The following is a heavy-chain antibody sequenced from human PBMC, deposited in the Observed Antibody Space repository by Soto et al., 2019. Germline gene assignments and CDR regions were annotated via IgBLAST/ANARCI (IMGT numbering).Heavy chain of an antibody. CDR2: VTSSPSSM. J-gene: IGHJ4*02. V-gene: IGHV3-21*04. CDR1: GLTFISFV. D-gene: IGHD3-22*01. CDR3: AREADFASSGYVLDY. Sequence: GGPLMHCCSAAGLTFISFVMHWLRQAQGKGLEWVSSVTSSPSSMFYADSVKGRFTISRDDAKDSLFLQMNSLRADDTAVYYCAREADFASSGYVLDYWGLGTLATGS.